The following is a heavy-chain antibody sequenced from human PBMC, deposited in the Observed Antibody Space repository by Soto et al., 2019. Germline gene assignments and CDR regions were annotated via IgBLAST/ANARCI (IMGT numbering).Heavy chain of an antibody. D-gene: IGHD3-9*01. CDR2: ISGSGGST. V-gene: IGHV3-23*01. Sequence: EVQLLESGGGLVQPGGSLRLSCAASGFTFSSYAMSWVRQAPGKGLEWVSAISGSGGSTYYADSVKGRFTISRDNSKNTLYLQMNSLRAEDTAVYYCAKTERYFDWLLYQVFDYWGQGTLVTVSS. CDR1: GFTFSSYA. J-gene: IGHJ4*02. CDR3: AKTERYFDWLLYQVFDY.